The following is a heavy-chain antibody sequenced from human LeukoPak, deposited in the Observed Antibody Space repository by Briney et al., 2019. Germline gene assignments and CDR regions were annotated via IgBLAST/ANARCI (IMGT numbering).Heavy chain of an antibody. J-gene: IGHJ3*02. Sequence: GRSLRLSCAASGFTLDDYAMHWVRQAPGKGLEWVSGISWNSGSIGYADSVKGRFTISRDNAKNSLYLQMNSLRAEDMASYYCAKDIRAVAGASSAFDIWGQGTMVTVSS. CDR3: AKDIRAVAGASSAFDI. CDR2: ISWNSGSI. CDR1: GFTLDDYA. D-gene: IGHD6-19*01. V-gene: IGHV3-9*03.